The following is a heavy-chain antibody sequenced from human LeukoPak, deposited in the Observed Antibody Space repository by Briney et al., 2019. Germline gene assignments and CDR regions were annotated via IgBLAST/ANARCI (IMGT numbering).Heavy chain of an antibody. CDR2: IKQDGSEK. D-gene: IGHD5-18*01. CDR1: GFTFSAYW. V-gene: IGHV3-7*01. CDR3: ARGGTRGYIPLVDH. Sequence: GGSLRLSCTASGFTFSAYWMTWVRQAPGRGLEWVANIKQDGSEKYYVDSVKGRFIFSRDYAKNSVDLQMSSLRPEDTAVYYCARGGTRGYIPLVDHWGQGILVIVSS. J-gene: IGHJ1*01.